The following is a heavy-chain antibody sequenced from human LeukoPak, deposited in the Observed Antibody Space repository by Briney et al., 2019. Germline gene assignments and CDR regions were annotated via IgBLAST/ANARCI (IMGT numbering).Heavy chain of an antibody. J-gene: IGHJ6*02. V-gene: IGHV3-53*04. CDR2: IYSGGAT. CDR1: GFTVSSNY. D-gene: IGHD2/OR15-2a*01. CDR3: ASMGPTGYFYGLDV. Sequence: GGSLRLSCAASGFTVSSNYMSWVRQAPGKGPEWVSVIYSGGATYYADSVKGRFTISRHNSKNTLYLQMNSLRPEDTAVYYCASMGPTGYFYGLDVWGQGTTVTVSS.